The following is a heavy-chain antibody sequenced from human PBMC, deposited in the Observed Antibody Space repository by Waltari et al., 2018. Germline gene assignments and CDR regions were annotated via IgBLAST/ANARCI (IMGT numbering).Heavy chain of an antibody. CDR3: AREGSSGYGDMDV. J-gene: IGHJ6*02. CDR2: IYYSGST. V-gene: IGHV4-59*01. CDR1: GGYISSYY. Sequence: QVQLQESGPGLVKPSETLSLTCTVSGGYISSYYWSWIRQPPGKGLEWIGYIYYSGSTNYNPSLKSRVTISVDTSKNQFSLKLSSVTAADTAVYYCAREGSSGYGDMDVWGQGTTVTVSS. D-gene: IGHD3-22*01.